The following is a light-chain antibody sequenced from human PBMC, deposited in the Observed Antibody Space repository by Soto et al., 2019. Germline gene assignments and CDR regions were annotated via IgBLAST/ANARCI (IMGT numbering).Light chain of an antibody. Sequence: QSALTQPASVSGSPGQSITISCTGSSSDVGSYKYVSWYQQHPGTAPKVMIYDVSNRPSGVSSRFSGSKSGNTASLTISGLQAEDEADYYCCSYTTTSSYVFGSGTKLTVL. CDR3: CSYTTTSSYV. V-gene: IGLV2-14*03. CDR1: SSDVGSYKY. CDR2: DVS. J-gene: IGLJ1*01.